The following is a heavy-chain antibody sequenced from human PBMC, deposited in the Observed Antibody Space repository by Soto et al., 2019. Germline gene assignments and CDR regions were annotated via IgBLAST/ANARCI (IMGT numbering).Heavy chain of an antibody. D-gene: IGHD2-8*01. J-gene: IGHJ4*02. CDR2: ISTTSGNT. CDR3: ARDDGYYDF. CDR1: GYTFSSYS. Sequence: ASVKVSCKTSGYTFSSYSINWVRQAPGQGLEWMAWISTTSGNTHYAERVQGRVTVTLDKSARTAFMEMWGLTSDDTAVYFCARDDGYYDFWGQGTLVTVSS. V-gene: IGHV1-18*01.